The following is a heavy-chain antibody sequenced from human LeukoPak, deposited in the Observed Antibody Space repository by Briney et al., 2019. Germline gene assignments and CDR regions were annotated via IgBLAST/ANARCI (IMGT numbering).Heavy chain of an antibody. J-gene: IGHJ4*02. CDR3: ARGELLPD. CDR2: IKQDGSEK. CDR1: GFTFSSYW. V-gene: IGHV3-7*01. D-gene: IGHD1-26*01. Sequence: PGGSLRLSCEASGFTFSSYWMSWVRQAPGKGLEWVANIKQDGSEKYYVDSVKGRFTISRDNAKNSLYLQMNSLRAEDTAVYYCARGELLPDWGQGTLLTVSS.